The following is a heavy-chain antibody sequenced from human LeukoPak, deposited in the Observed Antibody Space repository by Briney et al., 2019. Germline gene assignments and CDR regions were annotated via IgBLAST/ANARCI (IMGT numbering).Heavy chain of an antibody. J-gene: IGHJ4*02. V-gene: IGHV3-23*01. CDR2: ISGSGGST. CDR3: TTAGYCSSTSCFIRDIDY. CDR1: GFTFSSYA. D-gene: IGHD2-2*01. Sequence: GGSLRLSCAASGFTFSSYAMSWVRQAPGKGLEWVSAISGSGGSTYYADSVKGRFTISRDNSKNTLYLQMNSLKTEDTAVYYCTTAGYCSSTSCFIRDIDYWGQGTLVTVSS.